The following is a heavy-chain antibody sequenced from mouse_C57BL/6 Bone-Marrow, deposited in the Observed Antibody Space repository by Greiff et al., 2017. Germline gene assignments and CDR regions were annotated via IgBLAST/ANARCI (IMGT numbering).Heavy chain of an antibody. D-gene: IGHD3-2*02. J-gene: IGHJ3*01. CDR1: GYTFTSYR. CDR3: ARHPQGCAY. V-gene: IGHV1-50*01. CDR2: IDPSDSYT. Sequence: QVQLKQPGAELVKPGASVKLSCKASGYTFTSYRMQWVKQRPGQGLEWIGEIDPSDSYTNYNQKFKGKATLTVDTSSSTAYMQLSSLTSEDSAVYYCARHPQGCAYWGQGTLVTVSA.